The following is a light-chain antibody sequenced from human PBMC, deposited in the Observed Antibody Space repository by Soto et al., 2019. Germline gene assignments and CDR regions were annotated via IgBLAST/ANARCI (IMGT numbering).Light chain of an antibody. Sequence: DIQMTQSTSSMSASVGDRVTITCRASQGIDNYLAWYQQKPGKVPELLIYAASTLRSGVPSRFSGSGSGTDFTLTISSLQPEDVATYYCQKFNSGPFTFGPGTTVDIK. V-gene: IGKV1-27*01. J-gene: IGKJ3*01. CDR2: AAS. CDR3: QKFNSGPFT. CDR1: QGIDNY.